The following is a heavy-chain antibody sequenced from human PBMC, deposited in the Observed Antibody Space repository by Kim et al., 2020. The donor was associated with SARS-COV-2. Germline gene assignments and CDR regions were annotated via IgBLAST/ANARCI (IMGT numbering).Heavy chain of an antibody. CDR1: GGSISSSSYY. CDR2: IYYSGST. CDR3: ARNYYDSSGYYLGLDAFDI. D-gene: IGHD3-22*01. Sequence: SETLSLTCTVSGGSISSSSYYWGWIRQPPGKGLEWIGSIYYSGSTYYNPSLKSRVTISVDTSKNQFSLKLSSVTAADTAVYYCARNYYDSSGYYLGLDAFDIWGQGTMVTVSS. J-gene: IGHJ3*02. V-gene: IGHV4-39*01.